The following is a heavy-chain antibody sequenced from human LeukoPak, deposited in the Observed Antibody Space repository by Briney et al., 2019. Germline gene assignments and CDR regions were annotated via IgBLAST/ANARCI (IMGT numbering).Heavy chain of an antibody. V-gene: IGHV4-59*01. CDR2: IYYSGST. Sequence: SETLSLTCTVSGGSISSYYWSWIRQPPGKGLGWIGYIYYSGSTNYNPSLKSRVTISVDTSKNQFSLKLSSVTAADTAVYYCARSSIAVAGTLWFDPWGQGTLVTVSS. CDR3: ARSSIAVAGTLWFDP. J-gene: IGHJ5*02. D-gene: IGHD6-19*01. CDR1: GGSISSYY.